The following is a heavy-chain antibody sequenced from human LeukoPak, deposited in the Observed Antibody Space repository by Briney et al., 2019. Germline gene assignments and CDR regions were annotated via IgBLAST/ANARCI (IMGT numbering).Heavy chain of an antibody. Sequence: PGGSLRLSCAASGFTFDDYAMHWVRQAPGKGLEWVSLISWDGGGTYYADTVKGRFTISRDNCKNSLYLQMNSLRAEDTALYYCAKDMAAYYYASGNIDYWGQGTLVTVSS. J-gene: IGHJ4*02. V-gene: IGHV3-43D*03. D-gene: IGHD3-10*01. CDR3: AKDMAAYYYASGNIDY. CDR2: ISWDGGGT. CDR1: GFTFDDYA.